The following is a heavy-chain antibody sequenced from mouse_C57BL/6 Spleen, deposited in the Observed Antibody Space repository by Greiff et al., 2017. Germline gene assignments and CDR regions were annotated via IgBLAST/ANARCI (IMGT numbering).Heavy chain of an antibody. J-gene: IGHJ3*01. CDR3: AIEGLYEYDGRTWFAY. Sequence: EVQLQQSGPELVKPGASVKISCKASGYSFTDYNMNWVKQSNGKSLEWIGVINPNYGTTSYNQKFKGKATLTVDQSSSTAYMQLKGLTSEDSAVYYCAIEGLYEYDGRTWFAYWGQGTLVTVSA. V-gene: IGHV1-39*01. D-gene: IGHD2-4*01. CDR1: GYSFTDYN. CDR2: INPNYGTT.